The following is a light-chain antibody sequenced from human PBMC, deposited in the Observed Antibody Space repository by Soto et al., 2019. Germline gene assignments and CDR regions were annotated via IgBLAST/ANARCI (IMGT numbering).Light chain of an antibody. CDR1: RSDIGSYNY. J-gene: IGLJ1*01. Sequence: QSALTQPASVSRSPGQSITISCSGTRSDIGSYNYVAWYQQFPGKTPKILIYGVSNRPSGVSSRFSGSKSGNTASLTISGLQAEDEADYYCISYTGSSTSYVFGSGTKVTVL. CDR2: GVS. V-gene: IGLV2-14*01. CDR3: ISYTGSSTSYV.